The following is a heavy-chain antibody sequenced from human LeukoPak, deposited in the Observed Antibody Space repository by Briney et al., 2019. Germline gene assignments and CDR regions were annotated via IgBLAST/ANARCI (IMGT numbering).Heavy chain of an antibody. CDR2: INPNSGGT. D-gene: IGHD5-12*01. Sequence: AASVKVSCKASGYTFTGYYMHWVRQAPGQGLEWMGWINPNSGGTNYAQKFQGRVTMTRDTSISTAYMELSRLRSDDTAVYYCARGSSYSGYDLDYWGQGTLVTVSS. CDR1: GYTFTGYY. J-gene: IGHJ4*02. CDR3: ARGSSYSGYDLDY. V-gene: IGHV1-2*02.